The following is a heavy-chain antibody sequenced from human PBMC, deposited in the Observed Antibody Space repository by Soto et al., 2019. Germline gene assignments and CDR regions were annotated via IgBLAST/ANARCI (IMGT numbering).Heavy chain of an antibody. V-gene: IGHV3-53*01. CDR2: IYSGGST. CDR1: GVTVSSSY. Sequence: EVQLVESGGSLIQPGGSLRLSCAASGVTVSSSYMSWVRQAPGQGLEWVLVIYSGGSTYYADTVKGRFTIYRDNSKNTVYLQMNSLRAEDTAVYYCARAPGSSGYSDYFGYWVQGALVTVSS. CDR3: ARAPGSSGYSDYFGY. J-gene: IGHJ4*02. D-gene: IGHD3-22*01.